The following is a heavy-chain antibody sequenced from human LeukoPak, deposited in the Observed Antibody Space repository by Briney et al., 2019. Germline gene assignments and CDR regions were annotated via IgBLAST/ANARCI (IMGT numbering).Heavy chain of an antibody. CDR3: GKVGGNTNS. V-gene: IGHV4-30-4*01. J-gene: IGHJ4*02. CDR2: IHNSRGT. CDR1: GASITSDIFY. Sequence: KTSQTLSLTCTVSGASITSDIFYWNWIHQSPGKGLEWIEAIHNSRGTSYNPSLESRLTISVDPSENKFFLKMTSVTDADTATYYCGKVGGNTNSWGQGTLVTVSS. D-gene: IGHD4-23*01.